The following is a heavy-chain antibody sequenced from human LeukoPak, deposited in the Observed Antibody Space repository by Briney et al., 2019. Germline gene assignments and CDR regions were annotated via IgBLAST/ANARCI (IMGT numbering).Heavy chain of an antibody. CDR2: IETDGSST. CDR3: ARDPSSWNGFFDS. Sequence: PGGSLRLSCEASGFTFRSYWMHWVRQAPGKGRMWVSRIETDGSSTNYADSVKGRFTISRDNARNTVYLQMNSLRADDTAVYYCARDPSSWNGFFDSWGQGTLVTVSS. V-gene: IGHV3-74*01. CDR1: GFTFRSYW. J-gene: IGHJ4*02. D-gene: IGHD6-13*01.